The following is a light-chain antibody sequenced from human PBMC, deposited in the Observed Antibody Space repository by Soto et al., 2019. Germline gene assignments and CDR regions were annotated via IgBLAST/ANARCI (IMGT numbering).Light chain of an antibody. V-gene: IGKV1-5*03. CDR3: QHYNSYPFT. CDR1: QSISSW. J-gene: IGKJ3*01. Sequence: DIQMTQSPSTLSASVGDRVTITCRASQSISSWLAWYKQKPGKAPKLLNYKASSLKSGVPSRFSGSGSGTEFTLTISSLQPDDFATYYCQHYNSYPFTFGPGTKVDIK. CDR2: KAS.